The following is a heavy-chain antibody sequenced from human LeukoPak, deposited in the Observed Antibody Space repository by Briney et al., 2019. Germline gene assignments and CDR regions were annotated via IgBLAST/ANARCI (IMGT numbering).Heavy chain of an antibody. CDR1: GYTFTSYY. Sequence: GASVKVSCKASGYTFTSYYMHWVRQAPGQGLEWMGIINPSGGSTSYAQKFQGRVTMTRDTSTSTVYMELSSLRTEDTAVYYCARANYYDSSGYYTDYWGQGTLVTVSS. D-gene: IGHD3-22*01. CDR3: ARANYYDSSGYYTDY. CDR2: INPSGGST. J-gene: IGHJ4*02. V-gene: IGHV1-46*01.